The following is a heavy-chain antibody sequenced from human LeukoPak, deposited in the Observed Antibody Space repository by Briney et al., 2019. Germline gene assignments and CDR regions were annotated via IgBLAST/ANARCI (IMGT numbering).Heavy chain of an antibody. CDR3: AREVVVIGASRNYYNGLDV. Sequence: ASVRVSCTASGYTFTSYYYHWVRQAPGQGLEWMGWINPNSGNSDYPQRFQGRVTLTRDTSITTVYMEVSSLTTDATAIYYCAREVVVIGASRNYYNGLDVWGQGTTVTASS. CDR1: GYTFTSYY. CDR2: INPNSGNS. J-gene: IGHJ6*02. D-gene: IGHD2-21*01. V-gene: IGHV1-2*02.